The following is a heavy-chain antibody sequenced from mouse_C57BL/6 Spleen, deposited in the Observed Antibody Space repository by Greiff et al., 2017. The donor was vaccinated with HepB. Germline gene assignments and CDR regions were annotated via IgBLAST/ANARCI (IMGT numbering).Heavy chain of an antibody. CDR1: GYTFTSYW. CDR2: IDPNSGGT. CDR3: ARCYGSSLYYYAMDY. V-gene: IGHV1-72*01. Sequence: QVQLQQPGAELVKPGASVKLSCKASGYTFTSYWMHWVKQRPGRGLEWIGRIDPNSGGTKYKEKVKSTATLTVDKPSSTAYMQLSSLTSEDAAVYYCARCYGSSLYYYAMDYWGQGTSVTVSS. J-gene: IGHJ4*01. D-gene: IGHD1-1*01.